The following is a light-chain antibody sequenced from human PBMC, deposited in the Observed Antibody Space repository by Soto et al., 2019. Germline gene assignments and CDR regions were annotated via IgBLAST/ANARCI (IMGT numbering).Light chain of an antibody. CDR1: SSDVGAYNY. Sequence: QSALTQPRSVSGSPGQSITISCTGTSSDVGAYNYVSWYQQHPGKAPKLLIYEASKRPSGVPDRFSGSKSGNTASLTISGLQAEDEADYYCCSFAGRYTFYAFGTGTKLTVL. V-gene: IGLV2-11*01. CDR2: EAS. CDR3: CSFAGRYTFYA. J-gene: IGLJ1*01.